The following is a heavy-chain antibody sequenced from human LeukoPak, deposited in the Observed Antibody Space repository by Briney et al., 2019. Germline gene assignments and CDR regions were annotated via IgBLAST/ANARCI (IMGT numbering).Heavy chain of an antibody. CDR1: GFTFSSYA. V-gene: IGHV3-23*01. Sequence: SGGSLGLSCAASGFTFSSYAMSWVRQAPGKGLEWVSAISGSGGSTYYADSVKGRFTISRDNSKNTLYLQMNSLRAEDTAVYYCAKATGYSGSYSGNFDYWGQGTLVTVSS. J-gene: IGHJ4*02. CDR2: ISGSGGST. CDR3: AKATGYSGSYSGNFDY. D-gene: IGHD1-26*01.